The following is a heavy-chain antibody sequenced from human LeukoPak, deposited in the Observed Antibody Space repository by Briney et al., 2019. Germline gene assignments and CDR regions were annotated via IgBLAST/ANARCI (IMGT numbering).Heavy chain of an antibody. CDR3: ARGGSLDV. Sequence: GGSLRLSCAASGFTFSSYWMNWARQAPGKGLEWVASINHNGNVNYYVDSVKGRFTISKDNAKNSLYLQMSNLRAEDTAVYFCARGGSLDVWGQGATVTVSS. CDR2: INHNGNVN. V-gene: IGHV3-7*04. CDR1: GFTFSSYW. D-gene: IGHD2-15*01. J-gene: IGHJ6*02.